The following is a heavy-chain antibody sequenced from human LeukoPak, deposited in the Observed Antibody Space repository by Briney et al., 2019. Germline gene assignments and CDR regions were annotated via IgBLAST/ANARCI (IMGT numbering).Heavy chain of an antibody. J-gene: IGHJ4*02. Sequence: PSETLSLTCTVSGGSISSYYWSWIRQPPGKGLEWIGYIYYSGSTNYNPSLKSRVTISVDTSKTQFSLKLNSVTAADTAMYYCARGYSSSSYYFDSWGQGTLVTVSS. CDR1: GGSISSYY. CDR2: IYYSGST. CDR3: ARGYSSSSYYFDS. V-gene: IGHV4-59*01. D-gene: IGHD6-6*01.